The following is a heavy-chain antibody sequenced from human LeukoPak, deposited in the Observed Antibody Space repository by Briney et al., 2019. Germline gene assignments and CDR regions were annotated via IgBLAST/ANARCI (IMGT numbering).Heavy chain of an antibody. J-gene: IGHJ4*02. CDR3: AKDASPVVVTANAFDF. CDR2: ISGTGDNT. Sequence: GGSPRLSCAASGFTFSSYAMSWVRQAPGKGLEWVSAISGTGDNTYYADSVKGRFTISRDNSKNTLYLQMNSLRAEDTAVYYCAKDASPVVVTANAFDFWGRGTLVTVSS. V-gene: IGHV3-23*01. CDR1: GFTFSSYA. D-gene: IGHD2-21*02.